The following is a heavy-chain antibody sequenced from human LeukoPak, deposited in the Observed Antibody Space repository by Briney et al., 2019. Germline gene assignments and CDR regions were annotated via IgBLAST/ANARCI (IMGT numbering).Heavy chain of an antibody. Sequence: SETLSLTCTVSGGSISSYCWSWVRQSPGKGLEWIGYIYYSGSTNYNPSLKSRVTISVDTSKNQFSLKLSSVTAADTAVYYCARLSPGTAASLDYWGQGTLVTVSS. J-gene: IGHJ4*02. D-gene: IGHD2-2*01. V-gene: IGHV4-59*01. CDR1: GGSISSYC. CDR2: IYYSGST. CDR3: ARLSPGTAASLDY.